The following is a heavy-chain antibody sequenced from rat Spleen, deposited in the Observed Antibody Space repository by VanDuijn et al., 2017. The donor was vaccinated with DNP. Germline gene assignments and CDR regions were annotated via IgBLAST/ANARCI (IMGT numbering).Heavy chain of an antibody. D-gene: IGHD2-2*01. Sequence: EVQLQESGPGLVEPSQSLSLTCSVTGYSITSNYWGWIRKFPGHKMEWMGYISYSGYTGYNPSLKSRISIARDTSKNQFFLQLNSVTTEDTATYYCTTGGFLRDWYFDFWGPGTMVTVSS. J-gene: IGHJ1*01. CDR2: ISYSGYT. CDR1: GYSITSNY. V-gene: IGHV3-1*01. CDR3: TTGGFLRDWYFDF.